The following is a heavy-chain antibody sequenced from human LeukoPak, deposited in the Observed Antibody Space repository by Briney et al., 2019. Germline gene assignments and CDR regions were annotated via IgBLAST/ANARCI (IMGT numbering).Heavy chain of an antibody. CDR2: IRYDGSNK. CDR3: AKVYYYGSGSYLPHYFDY. D-gene: IGHD3-10*01. CDR1: GFTFSNYW. Sequence: GGSLRLSCAASGFTFSNYWMHWVRQAPGKGLVWVAFIRYDGSNKYYADSVKGRFTISRDKSKNTLYLQMNSLRAEDTAVYYCAKVYYYGSGSYLPHYFDYWGQGTLVIVPS. J-gene: IGHJ4*02. V-gene: IGHV3-30*02.